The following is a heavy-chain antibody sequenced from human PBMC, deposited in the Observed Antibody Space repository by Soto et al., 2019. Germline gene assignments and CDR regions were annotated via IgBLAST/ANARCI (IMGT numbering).Heavy chain of an antibody. CDR2: IGRGGTTR. CDR1: GFTFGNYE. D-gene: IGHD2-15*01. Sequence: PGGSLRLSCAASGFTFGNYEMNWVRQAPGKGLEWISYIGRGGTTRFYADSVKGRFTISRDNAKNSLYLQMNSLRAEDTALYYCAREMTPYYFDYWGQGTLVTVSS. CDR3: AREMTPYYFDY. J-gene: IGHJ4*02. V-gene: IGHV3-48*03.